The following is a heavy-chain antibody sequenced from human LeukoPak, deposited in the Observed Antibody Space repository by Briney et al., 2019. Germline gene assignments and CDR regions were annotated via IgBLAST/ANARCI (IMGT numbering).Heavy chain of an antibody. CDR2: IKQDGSEI. D-gene: IGHD1-26*01. J-gene: IGHJ4*02. Sequence: GGSLRLSCAASGFTFTYSNMNWVRQAPGKGLEWVANIKQDGSEIYYVDSVRGRFTISRDNAKNSLYLQMNSLRAEDTAVYYCARPSLNTGSYFDYWGQGILVSVSS. CDR3: ARPSLNTGSYFDY. CDR1: GFTFTYSN. V-gene: IGHV3-7*01.